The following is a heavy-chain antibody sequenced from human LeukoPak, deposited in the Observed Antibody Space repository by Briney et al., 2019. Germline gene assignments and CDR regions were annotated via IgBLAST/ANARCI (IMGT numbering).Heavy chain of an antibody. J-gene: IGHJ6*03. CDR1: GYTFTSYG. Sequence: AASVKVSCKASGYTFTSYGISRVRQAPGQGLEWMGWISAYNGNTNYAQKLQGRVTMTTDTSTSTAYMELRSLRSDDTAVYYCARFGSYPYYYYYYYMDVWGKGTTVTVSS. CDR2: ISAYNGNT. V-gene: IGHV1-18*01. D-gene: IGHD1-26*01. CDR3: ARFGSYPYYYYYYYMDV.